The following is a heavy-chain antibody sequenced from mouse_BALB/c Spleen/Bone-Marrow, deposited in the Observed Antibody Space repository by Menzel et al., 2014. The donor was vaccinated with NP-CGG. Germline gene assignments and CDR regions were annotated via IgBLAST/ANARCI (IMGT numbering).Heavy chain of an antibody. CDR1: GYTFTDYN. J-gene: IGHJ4*01. CDR2: IHPNYDST. V-gene: IGHV1-18*01. CDR3: ARGEGYAMDY. Sequence: EVKLVESGAELVKPRASVKISCKASGYTFTDYNMDWVKQSHGKSLEWIGDIHPNYDSTSYNQKFKGKATLTVDKSSSTAYMELRSLTSEDTAVYYCARGEGYAMDYWGQGTSVTVSS.